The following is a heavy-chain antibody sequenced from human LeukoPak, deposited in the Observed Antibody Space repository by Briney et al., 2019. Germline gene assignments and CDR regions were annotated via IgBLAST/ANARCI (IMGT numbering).Heavy chain of an antibody. CDR3: ARERLGYCSSTSCYGAGFDY. CDR1: GFTFSSYG. V-gene: IGHV3-33*01. Sequence: GGSLRLSCAASGFTFSSYGMHWVRQAPGKGLEWVAVIWYDGSNKYYADSVKGRFTISRDNSKNTLYLQMNSLRAEDTAVYYCARERLGYCSSTSCYGAGFDYWGQGTLVTVSS. D-gene: IGHD2-2*01. CDR2: IWYDGSNK. J-gene: IGHJ4*02.